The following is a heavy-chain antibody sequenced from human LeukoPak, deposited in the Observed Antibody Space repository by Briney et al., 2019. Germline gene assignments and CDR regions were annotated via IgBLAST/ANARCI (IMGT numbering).Heavy chain of an antibody. CDR1: GFTFSSYA. V-gene: IGHV3-30*04. J-gene: IGHJ4*02. CDR3: ARDVGRGTTVALPSDY. D-gene: IGHD4-23*01. CDR2: ISYDGSNK. Sequence: GGSLRLSCAASGFTFSSYAMHWVRQAPGKGLEWVAVISYDGSNKYYADSVKGRFTISRDNSKNTLYLQMNSLRAEDTAVYYCARDVGRGTTVALPSDYWGQGTLVTVSS.